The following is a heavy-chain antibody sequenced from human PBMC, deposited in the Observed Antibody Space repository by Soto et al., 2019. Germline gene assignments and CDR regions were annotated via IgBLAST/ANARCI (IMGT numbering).Heavy chain of an antibody. CDR1: GFTFSTYA. J-gene: IGHJ4*02. CDR3: AKEVEGGWYYFDY. D-gene: IGHD2-15*01. V-gene: IGHV3-23*01. CDR2: ISDSDGST. Sequence: EVQLLESGGGLVQPGGSLTLSCAASGFTFSTYAMTWVRQAPGMGLEWVSTISDSDGSTYYADSVKGRFTISRDNSKNTVYLQMNSLRAEDTAVYYCAKEVEGGWYYFDYWGQGTLVTVSS.